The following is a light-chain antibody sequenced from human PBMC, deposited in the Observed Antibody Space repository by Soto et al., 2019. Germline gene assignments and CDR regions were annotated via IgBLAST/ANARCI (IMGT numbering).Light chain of an antibody. Sequence: QSALTQPPSVSGSPGQSITISCTGTSSDVGGYNYVSWYQQHPGKAPKLMIYDVSNRPSGVSNRFSGSKSGNTASLTISGLQAEDEADYYCSSYTSNSTLGHVVFGGGTKLTVL. CDR1: SSDVGGYNY. CDR2: DVS. CDR3: SSYTSNSTLGHVV. J-gene: IGLJ2*01. V-gene: IGLV2-14*01.